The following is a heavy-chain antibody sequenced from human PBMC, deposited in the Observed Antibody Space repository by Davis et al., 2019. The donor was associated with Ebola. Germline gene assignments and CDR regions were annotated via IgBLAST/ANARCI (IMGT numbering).Heavy chain of an antibody. CDR2: ISHTADTI. D-gene: IGHD2-15*01. Sequence: GESLKISCAASGFTFSDHYMSWIRQAPGKGLECVSYISHTADTIYYADSVRGRFTISRDNAKNSLFLQMNSLRAEDTAVYYCAAADIVVVVDGTSYPHAFDTWGQGTVVTVSS. CDR1: GFTFSDHY. CDR3: AAADIVVVVDGTSYPHAFDT. V-gene: IGHV3-11*04. J-gene: IGHJ3*02.